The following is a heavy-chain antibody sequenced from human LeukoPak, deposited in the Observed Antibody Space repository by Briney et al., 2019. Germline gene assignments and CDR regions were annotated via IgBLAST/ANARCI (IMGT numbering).Heavy chain of an antibody. D-gene: IGHD6-19*01. V-gene: IGHV3-23*01. CDR1: EFTLSTHG. CDR2: VTSRRGT. J-gene: IGHJ4*01. Sequence: GGSLRLPCAASEFTLSTHGLSWVRQAPGKRLEWVSTVTSRRGTHYTDSVQGRFITSRDNAENTFVLEMNSLRAEDTAVYYCATTRPYGTTWAGAFEDWGQGTPVTVSS. CDR3: ATTRPYGTTWAGAFED.